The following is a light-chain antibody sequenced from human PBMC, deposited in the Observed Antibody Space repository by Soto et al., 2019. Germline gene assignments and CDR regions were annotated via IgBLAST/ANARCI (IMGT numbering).Light chain of an antibody. Sequence: QSVLTQPPSASGSPGQSVTISCTGTSSDVGSYNYVSWYQQRPGKAPKPIIYEVSKRPSVVPDRFSGSKSGNTASLTVSGLQAEDEADYYCSSYAGTYVFGTGTKVTVL. CDR3: SSYAGTYV. CDR1: SSDVGSYNY. J-gene: IGLJ1*01. CDR2: EVS. V-gene: IGLV2-8*01.